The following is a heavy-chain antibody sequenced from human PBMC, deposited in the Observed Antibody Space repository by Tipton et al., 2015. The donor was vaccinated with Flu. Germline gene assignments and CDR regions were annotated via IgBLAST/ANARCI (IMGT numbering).Heavy chain of an antibody. CDR1: GGSISSSSYY. V-gene: IGHV4-39*07. J-gene: IGHJ4*02. CDR2: IYYSGST. Sequence: LRHSCTVSGGSISSSSYYWGWIRQPPGKGLEWIGTIYYSGSTYYNPSLKSRVTMSVDTSKNQFSLKLSSVTAADTAVYYCACRGSCYHWGQGTLVTVSS. CDR3: ACRGSCYH. D-gene: IGHD1-26*01.